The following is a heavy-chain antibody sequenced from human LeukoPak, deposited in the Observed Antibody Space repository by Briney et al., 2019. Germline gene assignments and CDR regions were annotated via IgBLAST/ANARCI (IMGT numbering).Heavy chain of an antibody. J-gene: IGHJ4*02. CDR2: ISSSSSYI. CDR1: GFTFSSYS. V-gene: IGHV3-21*01. CDR3: ARDGQRGSYGESMDY. Sequence: PGGSLRLSCAASGFTFSSYSMNWVRQAPGKGLEWVSSISSSSSYIYYADSVKGRFTISRDNAKNSLYLQMNSLRAEDTAVYYCARDGQRGSYGESMDYWGQGTLVTVSS. D-gene: IGHD1-26*01.